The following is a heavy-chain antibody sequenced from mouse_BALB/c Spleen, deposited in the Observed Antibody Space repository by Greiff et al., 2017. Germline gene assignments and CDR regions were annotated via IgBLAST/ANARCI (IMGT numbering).Heavy chain of an antibody. CDR2: IYPGDGDT. Sequence: QVQLQQSGAELVRPGSSVKISCKASGYAFSSYWMNWVKQRPGQGLEWIGQIYPGDGDTNYNGKFKGKATLTADKSSSTAYMQLSSLTSEDSAVYFCARSRTMITTDYAMDYWGQGTSVTVSS. CDR1: GYAFSSYW. V-gene: IGHV1-80*01. CDR3: ARSRTMITTDYAMDY. J-gene: IGHJ4*01. D-gene: IGHD2-4*01.